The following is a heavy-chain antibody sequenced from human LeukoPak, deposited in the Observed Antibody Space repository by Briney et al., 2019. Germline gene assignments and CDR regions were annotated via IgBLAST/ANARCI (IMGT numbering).Heavy chain of an antibody. V-gene: IGHV4-34*01. CDR1: GGSFSGYY. CDR2: INHSGST. D-gene: IGHD3-10*01. Sequence: SETLSLTCAVYGGSFSGYYWSWIRQPPGKGLEWIGEINHSGSTNYNPSLKSRVTISVDTSKNQFSLKLSSVTAADTAVYYCARSWKGSGNYAYNWFDPWGQGTLVTVSS. J-gene: IGHJ5*02. CDR3: ARSWKGSGNYAYNWFDP.